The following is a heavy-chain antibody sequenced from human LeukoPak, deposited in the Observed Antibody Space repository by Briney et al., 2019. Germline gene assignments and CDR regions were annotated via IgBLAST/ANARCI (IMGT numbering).Heavy chain of an antibody. D-gene: IGHD4-11*01. V-gene: IGHV3-23*01. CDR1: GFTFSNYA. J-gene: IGHJ6*03. CDR3: AKATDNYGFSFYMDV. Sequence: GGSLRLSCAASGFTFSNYAMSCVRQAPGKGLEWVSAISGSGGSTYYADSVKGRFTISRDNSKNTLYLQMNSLRAEDTAVYYCAKATDNYGFSFYMDVWGKGTTVTVSS. CDR2: ISGSGGST.